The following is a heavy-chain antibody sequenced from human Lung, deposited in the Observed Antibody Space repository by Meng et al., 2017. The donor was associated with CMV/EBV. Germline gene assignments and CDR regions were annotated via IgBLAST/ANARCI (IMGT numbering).Heavy chain of an antibody. V-gene: IGHV3-21*01. CDR2: ISSSDYI. Sequence: GESLKISCTASGFTFSDYSMNWVRQAPGKGLEWVSSISSSDYIYYADSVRGRFTISRDNAKHSLYLQMNSLRAEDTAVYYCSRGVGSYDFWSAYSYYYGLDVWGQGTTVTGSS. J-gene: IGHJ6*02. D-gene: IGHD3-3*01. CDR3: SRGVGSYDFWSAYSYYYGLDV. CDR1: GFTFSDYS.